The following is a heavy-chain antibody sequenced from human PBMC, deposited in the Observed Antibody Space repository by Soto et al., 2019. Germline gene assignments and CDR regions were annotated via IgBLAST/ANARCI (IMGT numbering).Heavy chain of an antibody. D-gene: IGHD5-18*01. J-gene: IGHJ4*02. V-gene: IGHV4-30-4*01. CDR1: GGSVSSSNYY. Sequence: KPSETLSLTCNVSGGSVSSSNYYWSWIRQPPGEGLEWIGYIFYTGSVYFNPSLMSRVTMSLDSSKNQFSLNLNSVTAADTAVYFRASELSGYSYGPGEVYWGQGILVTVSS. CDR2: IFYTGSV. CDR3: ASELSGYSYGPGEVY.